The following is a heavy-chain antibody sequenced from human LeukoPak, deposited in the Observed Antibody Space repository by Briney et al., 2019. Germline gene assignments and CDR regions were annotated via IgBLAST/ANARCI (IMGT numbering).Heavy chain of an antibody. CDR3: ARDAGLGYCSGGSCYPQYYYYGMDV. J-gene: IGHJ6*02. CDR1: GFTFSGYP. Sequence: PGGSLRLSCAASGFTFSGYPIHWVRQAPGKGLEWVAVISYDGSNKYYADSVKGRFTISRDNSKNTLYLQMNSLRAEDTAVYYCARDAGLGYCSGGSCYPQYYYYGMDVWGQGTTVTVSS. CDR2: ISYDGSNK. V-gene: IGHV3-30-3*01. D-gene: IGHD2-15*01.